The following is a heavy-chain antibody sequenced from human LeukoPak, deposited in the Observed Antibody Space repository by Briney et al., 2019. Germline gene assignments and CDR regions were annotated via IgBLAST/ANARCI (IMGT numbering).Heavy chain of an antibody. CDR2: IYYSGSI. J-gene: IGHJ1*01. Sequence: SETLSLTCIVSGDSVTNHYRSLIRQPPGKGLEWIGYIYYSGSINYNPSLKSRVTISVDTSRNQFSMKLNSVTAADTAVYYCARDHYYDSSGYTFRHWGQGTLVTVSS. D-gene: IGHD3-22*01. CDR1: GDSVTNHY. V-gene: IGHV4-59*02. CDR3: ARDHYYDSSGYTFRH.